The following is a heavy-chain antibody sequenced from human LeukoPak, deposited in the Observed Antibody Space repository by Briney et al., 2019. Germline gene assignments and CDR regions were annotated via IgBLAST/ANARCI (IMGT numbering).Heavy chain of an antibody. J-gene: IGHJ4*02. D-gene: IGHD2-15*01. CDR2: INGGGGTT. V-gene: IGHV3-23*01. CDR3: AKTQGYFDY. Sequence: GGSLTLSCAASGFTFSTYAMTWVRQAPGKGLEWVSVINGGGGTTYYADSVRGRFTISRDNSKNTLNLQMNSLRAEDTAVYYCAKTQGYFDYWGQGTLVTVSS. CDR1: GFTFSTYA.